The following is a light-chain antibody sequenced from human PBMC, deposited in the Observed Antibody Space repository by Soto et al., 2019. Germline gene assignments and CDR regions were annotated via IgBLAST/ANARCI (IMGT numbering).Light chain of an antibody. V-gene: IGLV1-47*02. J-gene: IGLJ1*01. CDR1: SSNIGSNY. CDR2: SNN. CDR3: AAWDDSLNAYV. Sequence: QLVLTQPPSASGTPGQRVTISCSGSSSNIGSNYVYWYQQLPGTAPKLLIYSNNQRPSGVSDRFSGSKSGTSASLAISGLRSEDEADYYCAAWDDSLNAYVFGAGTKLTVL.